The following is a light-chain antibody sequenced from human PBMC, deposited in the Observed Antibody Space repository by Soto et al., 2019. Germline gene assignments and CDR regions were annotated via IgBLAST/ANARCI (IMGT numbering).Light chain of an antibody. Sequence: DFQMPKSTYPLSASVGDRFTITCRASQSIGRFLAWYQHQPGKAPKLLIYDASTLESGVPSRFSGTGSGTEFTFSITSLQPEDFGTYYCQQCDRGWTFGQVTKVDIK. CDR2: DAS. J-gene: IGKJ1*01. CDR1: QSIGRF. V-gene: IGKV1-5*01. CDR3: QQCDRGWT.